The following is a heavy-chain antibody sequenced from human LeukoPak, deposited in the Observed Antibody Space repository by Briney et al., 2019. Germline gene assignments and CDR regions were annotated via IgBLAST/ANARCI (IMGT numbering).Heavy chain of an antibody. J-gene: IGHJ4*02. V-gene: IGHV4-39*01. Sequence: SETLSLTCTVSGGSISSGSYYWVWIRQPPGKGLEWIGSIYYSGSTYYNPSLKSRVTISVDTSKNQFSLKLSSLTAPDTADYYCAGGATLYYFGYWGQGTLVSVSS. CDR1: GGSISSGSYY. D-gene: IGHD3-16*01. CDR3: AGGATLYYFGY. CDR2: IYYSGST.